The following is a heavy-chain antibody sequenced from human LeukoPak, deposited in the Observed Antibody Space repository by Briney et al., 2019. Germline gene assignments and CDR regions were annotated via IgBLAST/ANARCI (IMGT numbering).Heavy chain of an antibody. CDR1: GFTFSSYS. CDR3: ARDDPKNSSGSFDY. J-gene: IGHJ4*02. CDR2: ISSSSSYI. V-gene: IGHV3-21*01. D-gene: IGHD3-22*01. Sequence: PGGSLRLSCAASGFTFSSYSMNWVRQAPGKGLEWVSSISSSSSYIYYADSVKGRFTISRDNAKNSLYLQMNGLRAEDTAVYYCARDDPKNSSGSFDYWGQGTLVTVSS.